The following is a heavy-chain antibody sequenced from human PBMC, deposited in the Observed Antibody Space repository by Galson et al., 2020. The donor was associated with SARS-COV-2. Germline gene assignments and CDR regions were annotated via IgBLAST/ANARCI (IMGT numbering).Heavy chain of an antibody. D-gene: IGHD4-17*01. CDR2: FDPEDGET. Sequence: ASVKVSCKVSGYTLTELSMHWVRQAPGKGLEGMGGFDPEDGETIYAQKFQGRVTMTEDTSTDTAYMELSSLRSEDTAVYYCATLVPPTGTTNYYYYMDVWGKGTTVTVSS. V-gene: IGHV1-24*01. CDR1: GYTLTELS. J-gene: IGHJ6*03. CDR3: ATLVPPTGTTNYYYYMDV.